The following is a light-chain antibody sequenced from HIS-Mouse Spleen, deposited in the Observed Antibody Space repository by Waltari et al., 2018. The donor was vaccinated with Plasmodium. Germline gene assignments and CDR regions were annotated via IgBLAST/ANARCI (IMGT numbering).Light chain of an antibody. Sequence: SYELTQPPSVSVSPGQTARITCAGDALPTNYADWYQQKSGQAPVLVIYADSKRPSGIPGRFSGSSSGTMATLTISGAQVEDEADYYCYSTDSSGNHRVFGGGTKLTVL. CDR1: ALPTNY. V-gene: IGLV3-10*01. CDR2: ADS. CDR3: YSTDSSGNHRV. J-gene: IGLJ3*02.